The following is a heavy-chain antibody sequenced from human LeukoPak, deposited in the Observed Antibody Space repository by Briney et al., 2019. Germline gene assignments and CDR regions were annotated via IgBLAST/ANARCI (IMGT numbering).Heavy chain of an antibody. J-gene: IGHJ6*02. Sequence: GGSLRLSCAASGFTLSSYSMNWVRQAPGKGLEWVSSISSSSSYIYYADSVKGRFTISRDNAKNSLYLQMNSLRAEDTAVYYCARGWFGESHGMDVWGQGTTVTVSS. CDR1: GFTLSSYS. D-gene: IGHD3-10*01. V-gene: IGHV3-21*01. CDR2: ISSSSSYI. CDR3: ARGWFGESHGMDV.